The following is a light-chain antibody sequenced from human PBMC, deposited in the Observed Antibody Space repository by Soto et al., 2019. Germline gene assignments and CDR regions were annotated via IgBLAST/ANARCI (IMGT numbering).Light chain of an antibody. Sequence: DMQMTQSPSSLSASVGDRVTITCRASQGISNYLAWYQQKPGNVPKLLIYAASTLQSGVPSRFSGSGSGTDFTLTISSLQPEDVATYYCQNYNSAPFTFRPGTKVDIK. CDR1: QGISNY. J-gene: IGKJ3*01. CDR3: QNYNSAPFT. CDR2: AAS. V-gene: IGKV1-27*01.